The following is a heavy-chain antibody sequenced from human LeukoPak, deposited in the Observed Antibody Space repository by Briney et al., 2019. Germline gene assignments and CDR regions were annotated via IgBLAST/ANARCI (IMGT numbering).Heavy chain of an antibody. J-gene: IGHJ4*02. V-gene: IGHV3-23*01. D-gene: IGHD2-2*01. CDR2: ISGSGGST. Sequence: GGSQRLSCAASGFTFSSYAMSWVRQAPGKGLEWVSAISGSGGSTYYADSVKGRFTISRDNSKNTLYLQMNSLRAEDTAVYYCAKGDIVVVPAASEDYWGQGTLVTVSS. CDR3: AKGDIVVVPAASEDY. CDR1: GFTFSSYA.